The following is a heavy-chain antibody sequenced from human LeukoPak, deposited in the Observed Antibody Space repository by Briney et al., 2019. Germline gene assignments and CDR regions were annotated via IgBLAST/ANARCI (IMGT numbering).Heavy chain of an antibody. CDR2: IYPGGSDT. J-gene: IGHJ4*02. CDR3: ARQFRDSSGYYSYYFDY. Sequence: PGESLKISCKGSGYSFTTYWIGWVRQMPGRGLEWMGIIYPGGSDTRYSPSFQGQVTISADKSISTAYLQWSSLKASDTAMYYCARQFRDSSGYYSYYFDYWGQGTLVTVSS. CDR1: GYSFTTYW. V-gene: IGHV5-51*01. D-gene: IGHD3-22*01.